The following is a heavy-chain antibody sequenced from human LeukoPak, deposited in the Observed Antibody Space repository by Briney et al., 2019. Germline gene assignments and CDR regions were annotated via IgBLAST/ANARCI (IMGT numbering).Heavy chain of an antibody. CDR3: ARDKAFLGYYDSSGYFQQWFDP. CDR2: ISTYNGDT. CDR1: GYTFTSYG. V-gene: IGHV1-18*01. D-gene: IGHD3-22*01. J-gene: IGHJ5*02. Sequence: GASVKVSCKASGYTFTSYGISWVRQAPGQGLEWMGWISTYNGDTSYAQKVQGRVTMTTDTSTNTSYMDLRSLRSDDTAIYYCARDKAFLGYYDSSGYFQQWFDPWGQGTLVTVSS.